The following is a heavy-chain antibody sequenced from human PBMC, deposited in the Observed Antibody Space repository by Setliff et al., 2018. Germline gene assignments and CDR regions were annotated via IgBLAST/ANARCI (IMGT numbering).Heavy chain of an antibody. CDR2: IIHSGST. J-gene: IGHJ6*03. V-gene: IGHV4-34*12. Sequence: SETLSLTCAVYGGSFSGYYWSWIRQPPGKRLEWIGEIIHSGSTNYNPSLKSRVTISMDTSKNQLSLKVSSVNTADTAVYYCAREQWLDPPGYYYMDVWAKGTTVTVSS. CDR3: AREQWLDPPGYYYMDV. D-gene: IGHD6-19*01. CDR1: GGSFSGYY.